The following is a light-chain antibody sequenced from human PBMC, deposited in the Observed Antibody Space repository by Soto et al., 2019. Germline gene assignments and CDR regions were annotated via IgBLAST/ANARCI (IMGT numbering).Light chain of an antibody. CDR1: SSDVGGYNY. Sequence: QSALTQPASVSGSPGQSITISCTGTSSDVGGYNYVSWYQQHPGKAPKLMIYDVGNRPSGVSNRFSGSKSGNTASLTISGLQAEDEADYYCSSYTSSNPVVFGGGTKLTVL. CDR2: DVG. CDR3: SSYTSSNPVV. V-gene: IGLV2-14*01. J-gene: IGLJ2*01.